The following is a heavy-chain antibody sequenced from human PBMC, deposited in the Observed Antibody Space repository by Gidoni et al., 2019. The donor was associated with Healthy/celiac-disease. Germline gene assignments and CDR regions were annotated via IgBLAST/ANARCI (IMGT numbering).Heavy chain of an antibody. Sequence: QLQLQESGPGLVKPSETLSLTCTVSGGSISSSSYYWGWIRQPPGKGLEWIGSIYYSGSTYYNPSLKSRVTISVDTSKNQFSLKLSSVTAADTAVYYCARRSSGRAPLQQSGFDPWGQGTLVTVSS. CDR2: IYYSGST. V-gene: IGHV4-39*01. CDR3: ARRSSGRAPLQQSGFDP. CDR1: GGSISSSSYY. J-gene: IGHJ5*02. D-gene: IGHD6-19*01.